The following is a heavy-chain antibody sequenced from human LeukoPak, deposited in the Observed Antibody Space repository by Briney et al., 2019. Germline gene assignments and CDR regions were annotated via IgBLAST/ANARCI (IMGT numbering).Heavy chain of an antibody. CDR2: ISGSGDNT. CDR3: AKQRSEVVVAATNY. V-gene: IGHV3-23*01. D-gene: IGHD2-15*01. J-gene: IGHJ4*02. Sequence: GGSLRLSCAASGLTFSSYAMSWVRQAPGKGLEWVSAISGSGDNTYYADSVKGRFTISRDNSQNTLSLQMNSLRAEDTAVYYCAKQRSEVVVAATNYWGQGTLVTVSS. CDR1: GLTFSSYA.